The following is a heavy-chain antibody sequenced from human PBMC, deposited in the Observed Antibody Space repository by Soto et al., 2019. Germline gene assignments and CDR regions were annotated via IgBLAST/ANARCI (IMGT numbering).Heavy chain of an antibody. CDR2: LIPILGTT. V-gene: IGHV1-69*01. CDR1: GGTFSSDA. D-gene: IGHD6-19*01. J-gene: IGHJ4*02. CDR3: ARASGYVSGWYPDY. Sequence: QVQLVQSGAEVRKPGSSVKVSCKASGGTFSSDAVSWVRQAPGQGLEWMGGLIPILGTTHYAQKFQGRVRITADESTNTAYMELSSVRSDDTAVYYCARASGYVSGWYPDYWGQGTRVTVSS.